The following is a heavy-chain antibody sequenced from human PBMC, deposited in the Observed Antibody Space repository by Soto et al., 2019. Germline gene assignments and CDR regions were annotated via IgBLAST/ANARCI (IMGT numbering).Heavy chain of an antibody. D-gene: IGHD3-22*01. J-gene: IGHJ4*02. Sequence: TIYSPSFQGHVTISADKSISTAYLQWSSLKASDTAMYYCARRPFSSRGYYSNFDYWGQGTLVTVS. V-gene: IGHV5-10-1*01. CDR3: ARRPFSSRGYYSNFDY. CDR2: T.